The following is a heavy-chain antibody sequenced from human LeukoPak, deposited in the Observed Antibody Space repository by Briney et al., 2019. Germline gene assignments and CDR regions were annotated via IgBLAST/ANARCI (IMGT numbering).Heavy chain of an antibody. V-gene: IGHV3-7*05. J-gene: IGHJ2*01. CDR3: AREVPYGYYYDSSWYFDL. CDR2: IKQDGSEK. D-gene: IGHD3-22*01. Sequence: GGSLRLSCAASGFTFSSYWMSWVRQAPGKGLEWVANIKQDGSEKYYVDSVKGRFTISRDNAKNSLYLQMNSLRAEDTAVYYCAREVPYGYYYDSSWYFDLWGRGTLVTVSS. CDR1: GFTFSSYW.